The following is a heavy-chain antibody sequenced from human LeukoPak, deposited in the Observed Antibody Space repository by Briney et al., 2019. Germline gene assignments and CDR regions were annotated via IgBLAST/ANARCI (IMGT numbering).Heavy chain of an antibody. CDR1: GVSISSSSYY. Sequence: SETLSLTRTVSGVSISSSSYYWAWIRQPPGKGLEWIGSINYSGSTYYNPSLKSRVTISVDTSKNQFSLNLNSVTAADTAVYYCAKTRFGANDAFDIWGQGTMVTVSS. CDR2: INYSGST. D-gene: IGHD3-10*01. V-gene: IGHV4-39*07. CDR3: AKTRFGANDAFDI. J-gene: IGHJ3*02.